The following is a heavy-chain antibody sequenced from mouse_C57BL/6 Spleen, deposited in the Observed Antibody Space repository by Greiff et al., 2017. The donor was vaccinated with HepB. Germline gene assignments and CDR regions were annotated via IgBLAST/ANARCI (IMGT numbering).Heavy chain of an antibody. Sequence: EVQLQESGGGLVKPGGSLKLSCAASGFTFSSYAMSWVRQTPEKRLEWVATISDGGSYTYYPDNVKGRFTISRDNAKNNLYLQMSHLKSEDTAMYYCARDKDGSTGTWFAYWGQGTLVTVSA. V-gene: IGHV5-4*01. D-gene: IGHD4-1*01. CDR1: GFTFSSYA. J-gene: IGHJ3*01. CDR3: ARDKDGSTGTWFAY. CDR2: ISDGGSYT.